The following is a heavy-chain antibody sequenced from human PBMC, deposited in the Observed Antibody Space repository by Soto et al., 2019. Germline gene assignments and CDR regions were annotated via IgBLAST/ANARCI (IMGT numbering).Heavy chain of an antibody. J-gene: IGHJ4*02. CDR3: ARDRDYYDSSGYFDY. Sequence: SETLSLTCTVSGGSISSGGYCWSWIRQHPGKGLEWIGYIYYSGSTYYSPSLKSRVTISVDTSKNQFSLKLSSVTAADTAVYYCARDRDYYDSSGYFDYWGQGTLVTVSS. CDR2: IYYSGST. D-gene: IGHD3-22*01. CDR1: GGSISSGGYC. V-gene: IGHV4-31*03.